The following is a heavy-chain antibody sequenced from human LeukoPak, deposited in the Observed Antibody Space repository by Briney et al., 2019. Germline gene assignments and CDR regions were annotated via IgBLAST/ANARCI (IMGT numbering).Heavy chain of an antibody. CDR2: INPNSGGT. J-gene: IGHJ4*02. Sequence: GASVTVSCKASGYTFTGYYMHWVRQAPGQGLEWMGWINPNSGGTNYAQKFQGRVTMTRDTSISTAYMELSRLRSDDTAVYYCARGTRGITMIVVVNPFDYWGQGTLVTVSS. CDR3: ARGTRGITMIVVVNPFDY. D-gene: IGHD3-22*01. V-gene: IGHV1-2*02. CDR1: GYTFTGYY.